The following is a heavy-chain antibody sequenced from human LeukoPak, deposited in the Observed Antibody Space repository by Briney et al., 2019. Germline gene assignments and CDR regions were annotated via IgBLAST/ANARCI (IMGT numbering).Heavy chain of an antibody. V-gene: IGHV4-39*01. Sequence: PSETLSLTRTVSGGSISSSSYYWGWIRQPPGKGLEWIGSIYYSGSTYYNPSLKSRVTISVDTSKNQFSLKLSSVTAADTAVYYCASSPGVAGTIWGQGTLVTVSS. CDR1: GGSISSSSYY. CDR3: ASSPGVAGTI. CDR2: IYYSGST. J-gene: IGHJ4*02. D-gene: IGHD6-19*01.